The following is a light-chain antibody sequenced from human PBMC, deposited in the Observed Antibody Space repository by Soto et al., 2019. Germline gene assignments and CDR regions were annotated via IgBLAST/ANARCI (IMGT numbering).Light chain of an antibody. CDR1: SSDVGGYNY. V-gene: IGLV2-11*01. CDR2: DVS. J-gene: IGLJ1*01. Sequence: QSALTQPRSVSGSPGQSVTLSCTGTSSDVGGYNYVSWYQQHPGKAPKVMIYDVSERPSGVPDRFSGSKSGNTASLTISVLQAEDEADYYCCSYAGSPRYVLGTGTKVTVL. CDR3: CSYAGSPRYV.